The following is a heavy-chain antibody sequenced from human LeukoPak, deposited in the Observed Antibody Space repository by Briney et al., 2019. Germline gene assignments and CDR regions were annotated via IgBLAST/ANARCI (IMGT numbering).Heavy chain of an antibody. CDR3: ARDRFGCSSTSCYDFDY. CDR1: GFTFSSCA. Sequence: PGGSLRPSCAASGFTFSSCAMHWVRQAPGKGLEYVSAISSNGGSTYYANSVKGRFTISRDNSKNTLYLQMGSLRAEDMAVYYCARDRFGCSSTSCYDFDYWGQGTLVTVSS. D-gene: IGHD2-2*01. J-gene: IGHJ4*02. CDR2: ISSNGGST. V-gene: IGHV3-64*01.